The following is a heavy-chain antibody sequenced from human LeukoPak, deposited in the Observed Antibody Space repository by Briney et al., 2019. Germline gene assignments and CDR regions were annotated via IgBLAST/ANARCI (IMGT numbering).Heavy chain of an antibody. V-gene: IGHV3-11*01. CDR1: GFTFSDYY. D-gene: IGHD1-26*01. CDR2: ISSSGSTI. CDR3: ASQRYCAEIGHFDY. J-gene: IGHJ4*02. Sequence: GGSLRLSCAASGFTFSDYYMSWMRQAPGKGLEWVSYISSSGSTIYYADSVKGRFTISRDNAKNSLYLQMNSLRAEDTAVYYCASQRYCAEIGHFDYWGQGTLVTVSS.